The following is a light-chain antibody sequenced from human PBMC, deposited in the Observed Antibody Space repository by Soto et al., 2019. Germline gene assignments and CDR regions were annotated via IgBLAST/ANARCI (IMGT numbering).Light chain of an antibody. V-gene: IGLV1-40*01. Sequence: QSVLTQPPSVSGAPGQRVTISCTESSSNIGAGYDVHWYQQLPGTDPKLLIYGNSTRPSGVPDRFSGSKSGTSASLAITGLQAEDEADYYCQSYDSSLSGWVFGGGTKLTVL. CDR3: QSYDSSLSGWV. J-gene: IGLJ3*02. CDR1: SSNIGAGYD. CDR2: GNS.